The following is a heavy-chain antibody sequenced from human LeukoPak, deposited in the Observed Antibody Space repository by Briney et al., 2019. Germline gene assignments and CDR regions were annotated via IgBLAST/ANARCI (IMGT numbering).Heavy chain of an antibody. V-gene: IGHV1-18*04. CDR1: GYTFTSYG. CDR3: ARNPLPLYSGYDYLFDY. J-gene: IGHJ4*02. Sequence: ASVKVSCKVSGYTFTSYGISWVRQAPGQGLEWMGWISAYNGNTNYAQKLQGRVTMTTDTSTSTAYMELRSLRSDDTAVYYCARNPLPLYSGYDYLFDYWGQGTLVTVSS. D-gene: IGHD5-12*01. CDR2: ISAYNGNT.